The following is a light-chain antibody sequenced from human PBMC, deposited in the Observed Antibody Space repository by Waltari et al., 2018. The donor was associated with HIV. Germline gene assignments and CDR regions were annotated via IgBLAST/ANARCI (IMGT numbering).Light chain of an antibody. Sequence: DIQLTQSPSSLSAYVGDRITITCRASQGIGNYLAWYEHKPGKTPKLLIYAASILQSGVPSRFSGSGSGTDFTLTISSLQPEDVASYYCQKYNGAPPSFGGGTKVEIK. CDR3: QKYNGAPPS. J-gene: IGKJ4*01. CDR2: AAS. CDR1: QGIGNY. V-gene: IGKV1-27*01.